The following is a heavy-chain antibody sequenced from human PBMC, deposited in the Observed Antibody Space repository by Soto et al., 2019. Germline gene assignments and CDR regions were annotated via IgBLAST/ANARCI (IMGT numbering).Heavy chain of an antibody. CDR3: ARAGYIVATIAHYDMDV. CDR1: GFTFSSYA. Sequence: QVQLVESGGGVVQPGRSLRLSCAASGFTFSSYAMHWVRQAPGKGLEWVAVISYDGSNKYYADSVKGRFTISRDNSKNXPYLQMNSLRAEDTAVYYCARAGYIVATIAHYDMDVWGQGTTVTVSS. J-gene: IGHJ6*02. CDR2: ISYDGSNK. D-gene: IGHD5-12*01. V-gene: IGHV3-30-3*01.